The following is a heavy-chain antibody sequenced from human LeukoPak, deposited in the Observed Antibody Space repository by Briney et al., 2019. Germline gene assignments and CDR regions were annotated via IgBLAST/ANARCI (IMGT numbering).Heavy chain of an antibody. CDR1: VGSISGHY. J-gene: IGHJ6*02. D-gene: IGHD3-16*01. Sequence: SETLSLTCSVSVGSISGHYWTWIRHPPGKGLEWIGQIHYTGKPDYNPSLKSRITISVDTSKNQVSLQVSSVTAADSAIYYCARFGVDYDMDVWGHGTTVTVFS. CDR2: IHYTGKP. CDR3: ARFGVDYDMDV. V-gene: IGHV4-59*11.